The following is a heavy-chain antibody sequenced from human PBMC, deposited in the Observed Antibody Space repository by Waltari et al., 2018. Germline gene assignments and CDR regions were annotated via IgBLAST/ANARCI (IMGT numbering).Heavy chain of an antibody. CDR2: IYHSGST. CDR1: GYSISSGYY. Sequence: QVQLQESGPGLVKPSETLSLTCAVSGYSISSGYYWGWIRQPPGKGLEWIGSIYHSGSTYYNPSLKRRVTISVDTSKNQFSLKLSSVTAADTAVYYCARLGARDASGHAEYFQHWGQGTLVTVSS. D-gene: IGHD3-16*01. J-gene: IGHJ1*01. CDR3: ARLGARDASGHAEYFQH. V-gene: IGHV4-38-2*01.